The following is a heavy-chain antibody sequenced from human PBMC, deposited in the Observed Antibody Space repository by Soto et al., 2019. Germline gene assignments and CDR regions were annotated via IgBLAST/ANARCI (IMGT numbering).Heavy chain of an antibody. CDR3: ARAGGRRPMGFDP. Sequence: SVKVSCKASGGTFSSYAISWVRQAPGQGLEWMGGIIPIFGTANYAQKFQGRVTITADESTSTAYMELSSLRSEDTAVYSCARAGGRRPMGFDPWGQGTLGTVSS. CDR2: IIPIFGTA. V-gene: IGHV1-69*13. CDR1: GGTFSSYA. J-gene: IGHJ5*02. D-gene: IGHD3-16*01.